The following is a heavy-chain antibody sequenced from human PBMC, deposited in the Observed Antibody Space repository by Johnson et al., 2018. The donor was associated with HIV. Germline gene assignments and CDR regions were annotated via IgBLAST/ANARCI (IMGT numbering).Heavy chain of an antibody. J-gene: IGHJ3*02. V-gene: IGHV3-30*03. Sequence: QVQLVESGGGVVQPGRSLRLSCAASGFTFSSYGMHWVRQAPGKGLEWVAVISYDGGNKYYADSVKGRFTISRDNAKNSLYLQMNSLRDEDTAVYYCARVIDQYFDSILDDAFDIWG. D-gene: IGHD3-22*01. CDR3: ARVIDQYFDSILDDAFDI. CDR2: ISYDGGNK. CDR1: GFTFSSYG.